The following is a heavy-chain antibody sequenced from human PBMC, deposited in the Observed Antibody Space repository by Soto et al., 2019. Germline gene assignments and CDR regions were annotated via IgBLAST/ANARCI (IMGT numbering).Heavy chain of an antibody. CDR2: ISGSGGST. V-gene: IGHV3-23*01. Sequence: PGGSLRLSCAASGFTFSSYAMSWVRQAPGKGLEWVSAISGSGGSTYYADSVKGRFTISRDNAKNTLYLQMNSLRAEDTAVYYCARGDPYYDFWSGPELPGFIDYWGQGTLVTVSS. CDR3: ARGDPYYDFWSGPELPGFIDY. J-gene: IGHJ4*02. D-gene: IGHD3-3*01. CDR1: GFTFSSYA.